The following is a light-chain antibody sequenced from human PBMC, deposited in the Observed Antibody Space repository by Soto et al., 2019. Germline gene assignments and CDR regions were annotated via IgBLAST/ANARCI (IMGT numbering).Light chain of an antibody. CDR2: KDD. CDR3: AVRDDRLSCNWDWV. V-gene: IGLV1-47*01. CDR1: NSNIESNY. J-gene: IGLJ3*02. Sequence: QSVLTQTPSASGTPGQRVTISCSGSNSNIESNYVYWYQQFPGTAPKVLIYKDDQRPSWVPDRFSGSRSGASASLAISGLRSEDEGDYYCAVRDDRLSCNWDWVFGGGTKLTVL.